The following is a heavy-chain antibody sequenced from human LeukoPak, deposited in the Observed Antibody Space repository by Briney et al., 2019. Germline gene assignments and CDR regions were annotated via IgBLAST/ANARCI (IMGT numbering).Heavy chain of an antibody. CDR2: ISYDGSNK. J-gene: IGHJ4*02. CDR3: AKVQWDSSSWYFDY. CDR1: GFTFSSYA. V-gene: IGHV3-30-3*01. Sequence: GGSLRLSCAASGFTFSSYAMHWVRQAPGKGLEWVAVISYDGSNKYYADSVKGRFTISRDNSKNTLYLQMNSLRAEDTAVYYCAKVQWDSSSWYFDYWGQGTLVTVSS. D-gene: IGHD6-13*01.